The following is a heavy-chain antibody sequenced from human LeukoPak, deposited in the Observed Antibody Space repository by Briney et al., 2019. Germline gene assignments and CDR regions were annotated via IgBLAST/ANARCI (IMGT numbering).Heavy chain of an antibody. CDR1: GGSISGSSYY. CDR3: ARLRGAMTPVTSDFDY. CDR2: GFYSGSA. J-gene: IGHJ4*02. Sequence: SETLSLTCTVSGGSISGSSYYWAWIRQPPGKGLERIASGFYSGSAYYNPSLKSRLTIFVDTSKNQFSLDLSSVTAADTAVYYCARLRGAMTPVTSDFDYWGQGILVTVSS. D-gene: IGHD4-17*01. V-gene: IGHV4-39*01.